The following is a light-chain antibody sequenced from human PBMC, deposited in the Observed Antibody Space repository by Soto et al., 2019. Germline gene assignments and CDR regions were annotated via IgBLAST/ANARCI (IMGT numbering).Light chain of an antibody. CDR2: GES. V-gene: IGKV3-20*01. Sequence: EIALTESPDTLSLSPGETATLSCRASQTVSSNYLAWCQQRTGQAPRIVIYGESTRAAGIPDRLSGSGSGTDFTLTITRLEPEDSAVYFCQKYTGPPTTCGQGTRREIK. CDR3: QKYTGPPTT. J-gene: IGKJ5*01. CDR1: QTVSSNY.